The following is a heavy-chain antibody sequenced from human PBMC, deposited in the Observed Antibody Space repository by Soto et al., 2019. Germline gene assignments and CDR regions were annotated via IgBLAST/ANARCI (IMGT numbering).Heavy chain of an antibody. D-gene: IGHD4-17*01. J-gene: IGHJ4*02. Sequence: GGSLRLSCAASGFSFNNYALSWVRQAPGKGLEWVSTFSAGGRAYYADTVKGRFTIARDSSQNTVHLQINILRPEDTSIYYCANESMPEHYAPRLFDFWGQGPLVTVAS. CDR1: GFSFNNYA. V-gene: IGHV3-23*01. CDR3: ANESMPEHYAPRLFDF. CDR2: FSAGGRA.